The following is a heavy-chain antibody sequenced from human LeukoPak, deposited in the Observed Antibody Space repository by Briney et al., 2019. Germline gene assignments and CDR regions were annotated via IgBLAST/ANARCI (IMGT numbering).Heavy chain of an antibody. CDR3: ARRVAVTARYYFDF. CDR1: GGSIDTYY. CDR2: VYYNGNT. J-gene: IGHJ4*02. V-gene: IGHV4-59*08. Sequence: PSETLSLTYTVSGGSIDTYYWTWIRQPPGKGLEWIGFVYYNGNTNYNPSLKSRVTISVDTSKNQFSLKVNAVTAADTAVYFCARRVAVTARYYFDFWGQGALVTVSS. D-gene: IGHD6-19*01.